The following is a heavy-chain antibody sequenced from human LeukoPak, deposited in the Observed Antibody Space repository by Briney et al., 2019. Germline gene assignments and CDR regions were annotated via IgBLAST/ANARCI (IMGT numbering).Heavy chain of an antibody. J-gene: IGHJ4*02. V-gene: IGHV3-11*05. Sequence: GGSLRLSCAASGFIFSDYYMSWLRQVPGKGPEWVSYISGSSSYTNYADSVKGRFTISRDNAKNSLYLQMNSLRAEDTAVYYCARDRSSSSWFDYWGQGTLVTVSS. CDR1: GFIFSDYY. D-gene: IGHD2-2*01. CDR3: ARDRSSSSWFDY. CDR2: ISGSSSYT.